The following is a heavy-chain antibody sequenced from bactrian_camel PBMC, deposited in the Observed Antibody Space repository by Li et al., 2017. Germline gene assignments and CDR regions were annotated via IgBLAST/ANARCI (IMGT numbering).Heavy chain of an antibody. V-gene: IGHV3S7*01. Sequence: VQLVESGGGLVQPGGSLRLSCATSGFTFGGLGMSWVRQAPGKGLEWVSGISSDGVHIHYADSVQGRFTISKDNAKNTLYLEMDGLQVEDTATYYCAADRWCRSSWPRDQGYEFWGQGTQVTVS. CDR2: ISSDGVHI. CDR1: GFTFGGLG. CDR3: AADRWCRSSWPRDQGYEF. D-gene: IGHD6*01. J-gene: IGHJ4*01.